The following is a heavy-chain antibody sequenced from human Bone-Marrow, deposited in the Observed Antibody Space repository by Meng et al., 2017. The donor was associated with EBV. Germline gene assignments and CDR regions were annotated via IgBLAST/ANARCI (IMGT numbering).Heavy chain of an antibody. V-gene: IGHV4-4*02. J-gene: IGHJ2*01. CDR3: ARYAVVVVAAPYWYFDL. D-gene: IGHD2-15*01. CDR2: IYHSGST. CDR1: GGSISSSNW. Sequence: LPGAGPGLVKPSGTLSRACAVSGGSISSSNWWSWVRQPPGKGMEWIGEIYHSGSTNYNPSLKSRVTISVDKSKNQFSLKLSSVTAADTAVYYCARYAVVVVAAPYWYFDLWGRGTLVTVSS.